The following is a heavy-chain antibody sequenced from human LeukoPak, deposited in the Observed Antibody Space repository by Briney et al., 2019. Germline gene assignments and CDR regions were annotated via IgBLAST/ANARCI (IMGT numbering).Heavy chain of an antibody. CDR2: IIPIFGTA. D-gene: IGHD5-12*01. V-gene: IGHV1-69*01. CDR1: GGTFSSYA. J-gene: IGHJ3*02. Sequence: SSVRLSCKASGGTFSSYAISWVRQAPGQGLEWMGGIIPIFGTANYAQKFQGRVTITADESTSTAYMELSSLRSEDTAVYYCATAYDSSGAFDIWGQGTMVTVSS. CDR3: ATAYDSSGAFDI.